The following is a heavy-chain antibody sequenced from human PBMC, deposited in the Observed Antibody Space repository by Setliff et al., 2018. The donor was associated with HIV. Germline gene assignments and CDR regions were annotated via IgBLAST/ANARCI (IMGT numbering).Heavy chain of an antibody. CDR3: TRHSTDPWSLLDY. J-gene: IGHJ4*02. CDR2: IRSKGYGSAT. CDR1: GFTFSGSA. V-gene: IGHV3-73*01. D-gene: IGHD1-1*01. Sequence: GGSLRLSCTASGFTFSGSAMHWVRQASGKGLEWVGRIRSKGYGSATAYAASVKGRFTISRDDSKNTAYLQMDSLKTEDTAVYYCTRHSTDPWSLLDYWGQGTLVTVSS.